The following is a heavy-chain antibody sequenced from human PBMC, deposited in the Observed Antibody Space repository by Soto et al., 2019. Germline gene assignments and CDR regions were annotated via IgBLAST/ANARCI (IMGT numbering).Heavy chain of an antibody. D-gene: IGHD2-2*02. CDR3: ARDCSSTSCSTYYYYGMDV. Sequence: SVKVSCKASGGTFSSYAISWVRQAPGQGLEWMGGIIPIFGTANYAQKFQGRVTITADESTSTAYMELSSLRSEDTAVYYCARDCSSTSCSTYYYYGMDVWRQGTTVTVPS. CDR2: IIPIFGTA. J-gene: IGHJ6*02. CDR1: GGTFSSYA. V-gene: IGHV1-69*13.